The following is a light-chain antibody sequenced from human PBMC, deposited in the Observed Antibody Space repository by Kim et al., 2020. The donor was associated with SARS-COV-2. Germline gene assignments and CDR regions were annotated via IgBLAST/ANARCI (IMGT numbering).Light chain of an antibody. J-gene: IGLJ2*01. Sequence: GQRVTISLSGSTTDIGTNYVSWYRLVPGTAPTLLIFRDDERPSASSDRLSSSKSGTSATLDITGLQPGDEADYFCRTWDNHLSGVIFGGGTQLTVL. CDR2: RDD. V-gene: IGLV1-51*02. CDR3: RTWDNHLSGVI. CDR1: TTDIGTNY.